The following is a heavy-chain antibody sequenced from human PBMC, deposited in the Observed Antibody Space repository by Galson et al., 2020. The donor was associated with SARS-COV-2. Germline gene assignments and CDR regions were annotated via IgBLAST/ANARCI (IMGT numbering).Heavy chain of an antibody. Sequence: GESLKISCKGSGYRFADYWIGWVRQMPGQGLEWMGIIYPGDSDTRYSPSFQGQVTISADKSITTAYLQWSGLRASDTAMYYCARERGAFCGGDCYRTFDTWGQGTLVTVSS. J-gene: IGHJ5*02. D-gene: IGHD2-21*01. CDR3: ARERGAFCGGDCYRTFDT. CDR2: IYPGDSDT. V-gene: IGHV5-51*01. CDR1: GYRFADYW.